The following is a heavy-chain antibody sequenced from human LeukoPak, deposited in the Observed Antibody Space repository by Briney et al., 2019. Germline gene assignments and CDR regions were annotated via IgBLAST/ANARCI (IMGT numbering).Heavy chain of an antibody. CDR2: IFCSGGST. V-gene: IGHV3-23*01. J-gene: IGHJ4*02. CDR3: AKTTTGYSSGRFPGWPVDY. Sequence: PGGSLRLSCAASGFTFSSYAMYWVRQAPGKGLEWVSGIFCSGGSTHYADSVKGRFTISRDNSKNTVYLKMNSLRAEDTAVYYCAKTTTGYSSGRFPGWPVDYWGQGTLVTVSS. CDR1: GFTFSSYA. D-gene: IGHD6-19*01.